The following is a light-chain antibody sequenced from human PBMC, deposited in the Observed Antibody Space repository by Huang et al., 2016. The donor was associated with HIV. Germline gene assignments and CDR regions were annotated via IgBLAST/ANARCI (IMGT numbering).Light chain of an antibody. Sequence: EVVMTQSPATLSVSPGERATLFCRASQSLSTTLAWYQQKPGQPPRLLIYGASTRATGVPARFSGSGSETDFTLTISSLQPEDFAVYYCQQYDDWPPVTFGPGTKVDFK. CDR1: QSLSTT. J-gene: IGKJ3*01. CDR3: QQYDDWPPVT. V-gene: IGKV3-15*01. CDR2: GAS.